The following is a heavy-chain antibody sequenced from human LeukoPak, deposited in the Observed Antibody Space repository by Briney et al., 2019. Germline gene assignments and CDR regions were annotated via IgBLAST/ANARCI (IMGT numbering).Heavy chain of an antibody. Sequence: GGSLRPSCAASGFTFSGYWMTWVRQAPGKGQEWVANLRPDGSDKYYADSVKGRFTISRDNAKNSLYLQMNGLRADDTAIYYCARDAYDDASESWGQGTLVTVSS. J-gene: IGHJ5*02. CDR2: LRPDGSDK. CDR3: ARDAYDDASES. D-gene: IGHD3-3*01. CDR1: GFTFSGYW. V-gene: IGHV3-7*01.